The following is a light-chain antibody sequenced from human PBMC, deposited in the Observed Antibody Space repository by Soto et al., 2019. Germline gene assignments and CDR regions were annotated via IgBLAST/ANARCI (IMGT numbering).Light chain of an antibody. V-gene: IGKV1-39*01. CDR3: QQSYSRPRT. Sequence: DIQMTQSPSSLSASVGDRFTITCRASQSISSYLNWYQQKPGKAPKLLIYAASSLQSGVPSRFSGSGSGTDFTLTITSLQPEDFATYFCQQSYSRPRTFGQGTTVDIK. CDR2: AAS. J-gene: IGKJ1*01. CDR1: QSISSY.